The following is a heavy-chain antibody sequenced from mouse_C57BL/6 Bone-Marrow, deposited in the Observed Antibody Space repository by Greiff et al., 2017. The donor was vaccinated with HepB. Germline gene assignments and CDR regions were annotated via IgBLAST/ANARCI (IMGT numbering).Heavy chain of an antibody. Sequence: EVQLVESGGGLVQPGGSLKLSCAASGFTFSDYYMYWVRQTPEKRLEWVAYISNGGGSTYYPDTVKGRFTISRGNAKNTLYLQMSRLKSEDTAMYYCARHGDGYYPYCYAMDYWGQGTSVTVSS. CDR1: GFTFSDYY. V-gene: IGHV5-12*01. J-gene: IGHJ4*01. D-gene: IGHD2-3*01. CDR2: ISNGGGST. CDR3: ARHGDGYYPYCYAMDY.